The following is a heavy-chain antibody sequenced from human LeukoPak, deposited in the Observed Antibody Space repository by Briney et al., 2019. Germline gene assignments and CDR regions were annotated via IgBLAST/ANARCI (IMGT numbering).Heavy chain of an antibody. CDR3: ATWVDYQRDY. J-gene: IGHJ4*02. Sequence: PGGSLRLSCAASGFTFSSYWMSWVRQAPGKGLEWVSSISSSSSYIYYADSVKGRFTISRDNAKNSLYLQMNSLRAEDTAVYYCATWVDYQRDYWGQGTLVTVSS. D-gene: IGHD2-2*01. CDR2: ISSSSSYI. CDR1: GFTFSSYW. V-gene: IGHV3-21*01.